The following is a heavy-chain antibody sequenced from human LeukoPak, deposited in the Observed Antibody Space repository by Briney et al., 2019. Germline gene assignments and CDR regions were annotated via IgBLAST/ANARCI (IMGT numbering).Heavy chain of an antibody. CDR2: ISGSGGST. V-gene: IGHV3-23*01. J-gene: IGHJ4*02. D-gene: IGHD2-2*01. CDR3: ARDRNFLIRSNTGVDY. CDR1: GFTFSSYA. Sequence: GGSLRLSCAASGFTFSSYAMSWVRQAPGKGLEWVSAISGSGGSTYYADSVKGRFTISRDNAKNSLYLQMNSLRAEDTAVYYCARDRNFLIRSNTGVDYWGQGTLVTVSS.